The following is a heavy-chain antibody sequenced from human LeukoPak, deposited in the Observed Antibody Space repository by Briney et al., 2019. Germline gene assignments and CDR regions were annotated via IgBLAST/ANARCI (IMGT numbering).Heavy chain of an antibody. Sequence: PSETLSLSCSVSGVSPRSSSTFWGWIRQPPGEGREWIGNIYDSGSTYYKPSLKSRVTISVDTSKNQVSLRLSSVTAADTAVYYCAIEAALWFGDFPQALDIWGEETMLADSS. CDR3: AIEAALWFGDFPQALDI. CDR2: IYDSGST. D-gene: IGHD3-10*01. J-gene: IGHJ3*02. CDR1: GVSPRSSSTF. V-gene: IGHV4-39*07.